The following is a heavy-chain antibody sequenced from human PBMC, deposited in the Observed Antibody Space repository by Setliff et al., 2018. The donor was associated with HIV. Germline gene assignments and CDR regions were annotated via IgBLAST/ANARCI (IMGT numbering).Heavy chain of an antibody. CDR1: GGSISTYY. CDR3: ARRSIVGSTRGYYYYALDV. J-gene: IGHJ6*02. V-gene: IGHV4-4*09. Sequence: PSETLSLTCTVSGGSISTYYWSWIRQPPGKGLEWIGYIYISGSTMYNPSLKTRVTMSLDTSKNQVSLKLTSATAADTAVYYCARRSIVGSTRGYYYYALDVWGQGTTVTVS. CDR2: IYISGST. D-gene: IGHD1-26*01.